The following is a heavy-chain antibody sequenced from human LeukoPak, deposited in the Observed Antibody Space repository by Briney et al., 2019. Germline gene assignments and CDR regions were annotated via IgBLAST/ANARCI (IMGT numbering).Heavy chain of an antibody. CDR3: ARETIVATGDY. Sequence: PGGSLRLSCAASGFTFSSYAMHWVRQAPGKGLEWVAVISYDGSNKYYADSVKGRFTISRDNAKNSLYLQMNSLRAEDTAVYYCARETIVATGDYWGQGTLVTVSS. D-gene: IGHD5-12*01. CDR1: GFTFSSYA. J-gene: IGHJ4*02. V-gene: IGHV3-30*04. CDR2: ISYDGSNK.